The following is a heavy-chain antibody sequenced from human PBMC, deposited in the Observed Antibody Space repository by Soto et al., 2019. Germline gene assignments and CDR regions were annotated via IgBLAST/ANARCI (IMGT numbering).Heavy chain of an antibody. CDR1: GYTFTSYG. CDR2: ISAYNGNT. D-gene: IGHD2-2*01. J-gene: IGHJ6*02. CDR3: AREGYCSSTSCYAGYYYYGMDV. V-gene: IGHV1-18*01. Sequence: QVQLVQSGAEVKKPGASVKVSCKASGYTFTSYGISWVRQAPGQGLEWMGWISAYNGNTNYAQKLQGRVTMTTDTSTSTAYMELRSLRSDDTAVYYCAREGYCSSTSCYAGYYYYGMDVWGQGTTVTVSS.